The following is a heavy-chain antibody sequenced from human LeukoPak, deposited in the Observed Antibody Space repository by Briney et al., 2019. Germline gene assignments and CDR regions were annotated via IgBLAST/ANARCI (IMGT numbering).Heavy chain of an antibody. V-gene: IGHV3-23*01. CDR1: GFTFSGYA. Sequence: GSLRLSCAASGFTFSGYAMRWVRQAPGKGLEWVSAISGSGGSTYYADSVKGRFTISRDNSKNTLYLQMNSLRAEDTAVYYCAKGDIVVVPAAIDAFDIWGQGTMVTVSS. CDR3: AKGDIVVVPAAIDAFDI. CDR2: ISGSGGST. D-gene: IGHD2-2*01. J-gene: IGHJ3*02.